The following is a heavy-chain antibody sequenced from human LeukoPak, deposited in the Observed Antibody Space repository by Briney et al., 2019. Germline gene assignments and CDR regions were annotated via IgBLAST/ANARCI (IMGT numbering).Heavy chain of an antibody. Sequence: GVLRLSCAASGFTVSSNYMSWVRQAPGKGLEWVSVIYSGGSTYYADSVKGRFTISRDNSKNTLYLQMNSLRAEDTAVYYCASFRFGEFYFDYWGRGTLVTVSS. CDR2: IYSGGST. J-gene: IGHJ4*02. CDR1: GFTVSSNY. CDR3: ASFRFGEFYFDY. V-gene: IGHV3-66*01. D-gene: IGHD3-10*01.